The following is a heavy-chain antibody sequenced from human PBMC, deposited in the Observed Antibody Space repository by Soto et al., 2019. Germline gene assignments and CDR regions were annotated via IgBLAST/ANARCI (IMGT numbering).Heavy chain of an antibody. J-gene: IGHJ4*02. CDR3: ARGLPDFDY. CDR2: SRNRTRSYST. Sequence: VQLVESGGGLVQPGGSLRLSCAASGFTFSDHYMDWVRQAPGKGLEWVARSRNRTRSYSTDYAASVRGRFTISRDDSKSSVYLQMNSLKTEYTAVYYCARGLPDFDYWGQGILVTVSS. CDR1: GFTFSDHY. D-gene: IGHD5-18*01. V-gene: IGHV3-72*01.